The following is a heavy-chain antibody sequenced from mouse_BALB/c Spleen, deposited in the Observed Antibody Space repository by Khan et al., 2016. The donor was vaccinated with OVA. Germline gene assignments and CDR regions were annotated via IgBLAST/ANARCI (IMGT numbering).Heavy chain of an antibody. J-gene: IGHJ2*01. CDR3: ARTARIKY. CDR1: GYSITSGYG. V-gene: IGHV3-2*02. D-gene: IGHD1-2*01. Sequence: EVKLLESGPGLVKPSQSLSLTCTVTGYSITSGYGWNWIRQFPGNKLEWMGYISYSGSTNYNPSLKSRISTTRDKSKNQFFLQLNSVPTEDIATYYCARTARIKYWGQGTTLTVSS. CDR2: ISYSGST.